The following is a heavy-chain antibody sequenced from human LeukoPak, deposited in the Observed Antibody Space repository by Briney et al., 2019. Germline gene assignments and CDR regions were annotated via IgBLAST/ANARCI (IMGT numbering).Heavy chain of an antibody. Sequence: GGSLRLSCAASGFTFSNYWMSWVRQAPGKGLEWVANINQDGSEKYYLDSVKGRFTISRDNAKNSLYLQMNSLRVEDTTVYYCATDIIAARYWGQGTLVTVSS. CDR3: ATDIIAARY. J-gene: IGHJ4*01. D-gene: IGHD6-6*01. V-gene: IGHV3-7*01. CDR1: GFTFSNYW. CDR2: INQDGSEK.